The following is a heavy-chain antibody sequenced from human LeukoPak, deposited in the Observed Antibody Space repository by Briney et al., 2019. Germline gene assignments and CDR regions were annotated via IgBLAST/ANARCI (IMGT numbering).Heavy chain of an antibody. CDR1: GYTFTSYD. CDR2: VNPNSGNT. J-gene: IGHJ6*02. CDR3: ARVEYYYDSSGYYGMDV. D-gene: IGHD3-22*01. V-gene: IGHV1-8*01. Sequence: ASVKVSCKASGYTFTSYDINWVRQATGQGLEWMGWVNPNSGNTGYAQKFQGRVNMTRNTSISTAYMELSSLRSEDTAVYYCARVEYYYDSSGYYGMDVWGQGTTVTVSS.